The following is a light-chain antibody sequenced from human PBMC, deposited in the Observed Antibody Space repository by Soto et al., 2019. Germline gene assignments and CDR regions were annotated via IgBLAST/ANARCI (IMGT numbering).Light chain of an antibody. CDR3: QKYNSAPWT. V-gene: IGKV1-27*01. Sequence: DIQMTQSPSSLSASVGDRVTITCRASQGISNYLAWYQQKPGKVPKLLIYAASTLQSGVPSRFSGSGSGTDVTLAISCLQPEDVATYYCQKYNSAPWTFGQGTKVEIK. J-gene: IGKJ1*01. CDR1: QGISNY. CDR2: AAS.